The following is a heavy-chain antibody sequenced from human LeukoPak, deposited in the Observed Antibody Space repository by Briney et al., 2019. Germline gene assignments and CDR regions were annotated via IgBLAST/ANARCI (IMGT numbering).Heavy chain of an antibody. CDR1: GGSISSSSYY. CDR2: IYYSGST. J-gene: IGHJ3*02. V-gene: IGHV4-39*01. D-gene: IGHD2-2*02. Sequence: SETLSLTCTASGGSISSSSYYWGWIRQPPGKGLEWIGSIYYSGSTYYNPSLKSRVTISVDTSKNQFSLKLSSVTAADTAVYYCARPYCQSSNCYKFDAFDMWGQGTMVTVSS. CDR3: ARPYCQSSNCYKFDAFDM.